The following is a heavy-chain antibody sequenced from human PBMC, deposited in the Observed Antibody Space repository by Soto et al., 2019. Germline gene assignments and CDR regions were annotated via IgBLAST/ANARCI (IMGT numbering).Heavy chain of an antibody. CDR3: ARTRQRRPVFYVDY. D-gene: IGHD2-2*01. CDR2: IIPKYGTT. J-gene: IGHJ4*02. Sequence: QVQLMQSGAEVTKPGSSVKVSCKASGGPFNTFGISCVRQAPGQGLEWMGGIIPKYGTTNYARRFQGRVTITADESTTTAYLELSSLRHDDTAIYYCARTRQRRPVFYVDYWGQGTPISVTS. V-gene: IGHV1-69*01. CDR1: GGPFNTFG.